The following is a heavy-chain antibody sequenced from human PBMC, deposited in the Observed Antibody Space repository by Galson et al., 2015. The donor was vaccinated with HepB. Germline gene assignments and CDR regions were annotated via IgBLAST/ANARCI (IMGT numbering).Heavy chain of an antibody. CDR3: ARHDYYDSSGQRFDY. D-gene: IGHD3-22*01. V-gene: IGHV5-10-1*01. J-gene: IGHJ4*02. Sequence: QSGAEVKKSGESLRISCKGSGYSFTTYWISWVRQMPGKGLEWMGRIDPSDSSTFYSPSFQGHVTISADRSISTAYLQWSSLKASDTAMYFCARHDYYDSSGQRFDYWGQGTLVTVSS. CDR2: IDPSDSST. CDR1: GYSFTTYW.